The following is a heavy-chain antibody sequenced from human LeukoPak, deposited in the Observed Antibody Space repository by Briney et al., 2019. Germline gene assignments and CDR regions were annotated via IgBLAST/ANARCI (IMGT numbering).Heavy chain of an antibody. Sequence: GASVKVSCKASGYTFTNYGLTWVRQAPGQGVEWMGWISAYNGHTNYAQNLQGRVTMTTDTSTSTAYMELRSLTSDDTAVYYCARDLAVVTAFGQHTFDIWGQGTMVTVSS. V-gene: IGHV1-18*01. CDR2: ISAYNGHT. D-gene: IGHD2-21*02. CDR1: GYTFTNYG. J-gene: IGHJ3*02. CDR3: ARDLAVVTAFGQHTFDI.